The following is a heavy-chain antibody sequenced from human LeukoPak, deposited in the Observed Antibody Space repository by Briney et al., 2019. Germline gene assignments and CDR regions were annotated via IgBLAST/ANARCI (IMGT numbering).Heavy chain of an antibody. J-gene: IGHJ4*02. CDR2: IRSKAYGGTT. V-gene: IGHV3-49*04. CDR3: TRRGYSGYVDFDY. CDR1: GFTFGDYA. Sequence: GGSLRLSCTASGFTFGDYAMSWVRQAPGKGLEWVGFIRSKAYGGTTEYAASVKGRFTISRDDSKSIAYLQMNSLKTEDTAVYYCTRRGYSGYVDFDYWGQGTLVTVSS. D-gene: IGHD5-12*01.